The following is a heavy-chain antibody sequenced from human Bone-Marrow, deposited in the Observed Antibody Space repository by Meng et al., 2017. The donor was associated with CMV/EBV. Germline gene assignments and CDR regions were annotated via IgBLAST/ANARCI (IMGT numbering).Heavy chain of an antibody. CDR1: GYTFTSYD. J-gene: IGHJ4*02. CDR2: INPNSGGT. Sequence: ASVKVSCKASGYTFTSYDINWVRQATGQGLEWMGWINPNSGGTNYAQKFQGRVTMTRDTSISTAYMELSRLRSDDTAVYYCARGPLVRILYHNHHYPFDYCGQGTLVIVSS. D-gene: IGHD2-8*01. V-gene: IGHV1-2*02. CDR3: ARGPLVRILYHNHHYPFDY.